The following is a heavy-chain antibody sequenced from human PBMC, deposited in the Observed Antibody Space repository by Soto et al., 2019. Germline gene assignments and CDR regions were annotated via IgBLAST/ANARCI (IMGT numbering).Heavy chain of an antibody. D-gene: IGHD6-19*01. CDR2: IFQSGST. CDR3: ARGRGRYSSGWSWFDP. V-gene: IGHV4-4*01. J-gene: IGHJ5*02. CDR1: GATIRSPDW. Sequence: ESLSLTCCVSGATIRSPDWWAWVRQPPGKGLEWIVEIFQSGSTNYTPSLEIRVTISVDKSKNQFSLTLTSVTAADTAVYFCARGRGRYSSGWSWFDPWGQGILVTVSS.